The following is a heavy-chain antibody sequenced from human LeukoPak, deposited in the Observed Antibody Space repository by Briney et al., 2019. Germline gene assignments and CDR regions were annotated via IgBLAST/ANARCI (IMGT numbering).Heavy chain of an antibody. Sequence: GESLKIFCKGSGYSFTSYWIGWVRQMPGKGREWMGIIYPGDSGTRYSPSFKGQVTISADQSISTAYLQWSSLKASDTAMYYCARREEYYDILTGYYKALDYFDDWGQGTLVTVSS. J-gene: IGHJ4*02. CDR1: GYSFTSYW. CDR2: IYPGDSGT. CDR3: ARREEYYDILTGYYKALDYFDD. D-gene: IGHD3-9*01. V-gene: IGHV5-51*01.